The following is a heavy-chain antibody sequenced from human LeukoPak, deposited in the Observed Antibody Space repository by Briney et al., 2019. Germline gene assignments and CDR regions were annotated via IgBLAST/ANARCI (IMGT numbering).Heavy chain of an antibody. Sequence: SETLSLTCTVYGESFSGYYWRWIRQPPGKGLEWIGEINHSGSTDYNPSLKSRVTISVDTSKNQFSLKLTSVTAADTAVYYCARGLGIFGVSWFDPWGQGTLVTVSS. CDR1: GESFSGYY. V-gene: IGHV4-34*01. CDR3: ARGLGIFGVSWFDP. CDR2: INHSGST. J-gene: IGHJ5*02. D-gene: IGHD3-3*01.